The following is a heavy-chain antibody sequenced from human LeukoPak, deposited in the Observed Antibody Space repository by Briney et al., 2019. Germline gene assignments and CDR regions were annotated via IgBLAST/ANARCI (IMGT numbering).Heavy chain of an antibody. CDR3: AKDRGGIAVADPAFDY. J-gene: IGHJ4*02. CDR1: GFTFSSYA. CDR2: ISGSGGNT. V-gene: IGHV3-23*01. D-gene: IGHD6-19*01. Sequence: PGGSLRLSCAASGFTFSSYAMSWVRHAPGKGLEWVSAISGSGGNTYYTDSVKGRFTISRDNSKNTLYLQMNSLRAEDTAVYFCAKDRGGIAVADPAFDYWGQGTLVTVSS.